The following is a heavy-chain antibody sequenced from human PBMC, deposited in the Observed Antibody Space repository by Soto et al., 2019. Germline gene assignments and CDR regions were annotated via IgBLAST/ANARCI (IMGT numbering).Heavy chain of an antibody. CDR2: INEDGSET. D-gene: IGHD6-6*01. J-gene: IGHJ4*02. Sequence: EVHLVESGGGLVQPGGSLRLSCAASRFTFSDYWMSWVRQAPGEGLEWVANINEDGSETYYVDSVKGRFTISRDNADNSLFLQMNSLRAEDTAIYYCARDTRRRGSDYWGQGTLVTVSS. CDR1: RFTFSDYW. V-gene: IGHV3-7*01. CDR3: ARDTRRRGSDY.